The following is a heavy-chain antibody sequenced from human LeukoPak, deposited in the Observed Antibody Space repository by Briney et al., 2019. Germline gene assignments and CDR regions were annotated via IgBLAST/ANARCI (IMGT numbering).Heavy chain of an antibody. CDR2: ISNSGQTM. Sequence: PGGSLRLSCTASGFTFIDYYMSWIRQAPGKGLEWVSYISNSGQTMYYADSLKGRFTISGDNAKNSLYLQINSLRAEDTAVYYCARGRNRGLDVWGKGATVTVSS. CDR1: GFTFIDYY. V-gene: IGHV3-11*04. D-gene: IGHD1/OR15-1a*01. J-gene: IGHJ6*04. CDR3: ARGRNRGLDV.